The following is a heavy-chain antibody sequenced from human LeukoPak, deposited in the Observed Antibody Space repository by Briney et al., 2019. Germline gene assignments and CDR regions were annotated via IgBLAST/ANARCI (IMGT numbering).Heavy chain of an antibody. CDR3: ARGRGAYAFDI. CDR2: IYSGGST. V-gene: IGHV3-53*01. CDR1: GFTVSSNY. D-gene: IGHD3-16*01. Sequence: GGSLRLSCAASGFTVSSNYMSWVRQAPGKRLEWVSVIYSGGSTYYADSVKGRFTISRDNSKNTLYLQMNSLRAEDTAVYYCARGRGAYAFDIWGQGTMVTVSS. J-gene: IGHJ3*02.